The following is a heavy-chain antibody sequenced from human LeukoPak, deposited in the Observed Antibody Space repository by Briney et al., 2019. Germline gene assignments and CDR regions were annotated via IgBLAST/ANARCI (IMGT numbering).Heavy chain of an antibody. J-gene: IGHJ1*01. CDR2: IKQDGAEK. D-gene: IGHD3-22*01. V-gene: IGHV3-7*01. CDR3: ARDPDSSGYSTFQD. Sequence: PGGSLRLSCGVSGFTFSSYWMNWVRQAPGKGLEWVASIKQDGAEKSYVDSVKGRFTISRDNAKNSLYLQMSSLRAEDTAVYYCARDPDSSGYSTFQDWGQGTLVTVSS. CDR1: GFTFSSYW.